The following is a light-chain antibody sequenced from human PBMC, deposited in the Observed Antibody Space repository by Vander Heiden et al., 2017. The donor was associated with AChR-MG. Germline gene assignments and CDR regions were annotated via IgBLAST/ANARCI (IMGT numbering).Light chain of an antibody. J-gene: IGKJ1*01. Sequence: EIVLTQSPGTLSLSPGEGATLSCRASQSVSSNYFAWYQQKPGQAPRPLIYGTSRSATGISDRFSGSGSGTDFTLTISRLEPEDFAVYYCQQEDYSPWTFGQGTKVEIK. CDR1: QSVSSNY. CDR3: QQEDYSPWT. CDR2: GTS. V-gene: IGKV3-20*01.